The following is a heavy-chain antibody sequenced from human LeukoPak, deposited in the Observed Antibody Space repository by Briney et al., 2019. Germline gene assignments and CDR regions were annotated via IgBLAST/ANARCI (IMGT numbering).Heavy chain of an antibody. CDR2: IYYSGST. CDR1: GGSISSGDYY. J-gene: IGHJ4*02. D-gene: IGHD6-13*01. V-gene: IGHV4-61*08. CDR3: ARASIAAAGRSIDY. Sequence: PSQTLSLTCTVSGGSISSGDYYWGWIRQPPGKGLEWIGYIYYSGSTNYNPSLKSRVTISVDTSKNQFSLKLSSVTAADTAVYYCARASIAAAGRSIDYWGQGTLVTVSS.